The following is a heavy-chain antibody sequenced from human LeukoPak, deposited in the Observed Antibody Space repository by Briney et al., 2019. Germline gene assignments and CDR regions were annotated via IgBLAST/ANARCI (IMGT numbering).Heavy chain of an antibody. Sequence: PGGSLRLSCAASGFTFSSYAMSWVRQAPGKGLEWVSAISGSGGSTYYADSVKGRFTISRDNSKNTLYLQMNSLRAEDTAVYYCARDSYYYDSSAYVQLDYWGQGTLVTVSS. V-gene: IGHV3-23*01. J-gene: IGHJ4*02. CDR3: ARDSYYYDSSAYVQLDY. CDR1: GFTFSSYA. CDR2: ISGSGGST. D-gene: IGHD3-22*01.